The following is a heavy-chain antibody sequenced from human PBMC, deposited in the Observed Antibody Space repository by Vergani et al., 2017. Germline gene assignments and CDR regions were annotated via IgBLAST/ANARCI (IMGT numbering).Heavy chain of an antibody. D-gene: IGHD6-19*01. CDR2: IRCKANSYAT. CDR1: GFTFSGSA. Sequence: EVQLVESGGGVVQPGRSLKLFCAASGFTFSGSAMHWVRQASGKGLEWVVRIRCKANSYATAYASSVKGRFTISRDDSKNTAYLQMNSLKTEDTAVYYCRAVAGERDAFDIWGQGTMVTVSS. J-gene: IGHJ3*02. CDR3: RAVAGERDAFDI. V-gene: IGHV3-73*01.